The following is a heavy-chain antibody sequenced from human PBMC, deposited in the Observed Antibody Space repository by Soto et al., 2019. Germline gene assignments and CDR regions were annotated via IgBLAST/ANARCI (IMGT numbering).Heavy chain of an antibody. Sequence: SETLSLTCTVSGGSISSSSYYWGWIRQPPGKGLEWIGSIYYSGSTYYNPSLKSRVTISVDTSKNQFSLKLSSVTAADTAVYYCARHTESRFDPWGQGTLVTVSS. CDR2: IYYSGST. D-gene: IGHD3-10*01. CDR3: ARHTESRFDP. CDR1: GGSISSSSYY. J-gene: IGHJ5*02. V-gene: IGHV4-39*01.